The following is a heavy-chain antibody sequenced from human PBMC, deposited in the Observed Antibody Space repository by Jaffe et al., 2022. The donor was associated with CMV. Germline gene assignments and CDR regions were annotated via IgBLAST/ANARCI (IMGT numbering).Heavy chain of an antibody. V-gene: IGHV4-34*01. CDR1: GGSFSGYY. CDR3: ARGVLTVVAGYMDV. Sequence: QVQLQQWGAGLLKPSETLSLTCAVYGGSFSGYYWSWIRQPPGKGLEWIGEINHSGSTNYNPSLKSRVTISVDTSKNQFSLKLSSVTAADTAVYYCARGVLTVVAGYMDVWGKGTTVTVSS. J-gene: IGHJ6*03. D-gene: IGHD2-15*01. CDR2: INHSGST.